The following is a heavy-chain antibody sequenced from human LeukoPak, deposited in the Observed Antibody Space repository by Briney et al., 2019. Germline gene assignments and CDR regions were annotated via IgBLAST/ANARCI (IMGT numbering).Heavy chain of an antibody. CDR2: INPNSGGT. J-gene: IGHJ4*02. V-gene: IGHV1-2*02. CDR3: ARERGRYYDFDY. Sequence: ASVKVSFMASGYTFTVYYIHWVRQAPGQGLKWMGRINPNSGGTNYAQNFQGRVTMTRDTSISTAYMELSTLRSDDTAVYYCARERGRYYDFDYWGQGTLVTVSS. CDR1: GYTFTVYY. D-gene: IGHD1-26*01.